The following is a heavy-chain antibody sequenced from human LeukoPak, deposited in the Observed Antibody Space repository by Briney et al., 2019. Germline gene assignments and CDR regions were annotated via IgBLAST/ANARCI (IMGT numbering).Heavy chain of an antibody. V-gene: IGHV3-20*01. CDR2: INWNGAST. D-gene: IGHD3-9*01. CDR1: GFTFDDHG. Sequence: GGSLSLSCAASGFTFDDHGMSWVRQAPGKGVEWVSGINWNGASTGYADSVKGRFTISRANAKNSLYLQMNSLRAEDTALYHCARDLGGRYFDRGGFDYWGQGTLVTVSS. CDR3: ARDLGGRYFDRGGFDY. J-gene: IGHJ4*02.